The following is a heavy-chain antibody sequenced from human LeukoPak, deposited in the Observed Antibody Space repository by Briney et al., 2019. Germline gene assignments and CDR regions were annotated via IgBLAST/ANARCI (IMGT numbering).Heavy chain of an antibody. J-gene: IGHJ4*02. CDR3: AGSWYNFDY. V-gene: IGHV3-23*01. CDR1: GFYFSSYA. D-gene: IGHD6-13*01. Sequence: GSLILFCSTSGFYFSSYAKSWGRQAPRKGLEWVPTTSGSGGNTSYADSVKGRFTISRDNSKNTLYRQMNRLRAEDTAVYYCAGSWYNFDYWGQGTLVTVSS. CDR2: TSGSGGNT.